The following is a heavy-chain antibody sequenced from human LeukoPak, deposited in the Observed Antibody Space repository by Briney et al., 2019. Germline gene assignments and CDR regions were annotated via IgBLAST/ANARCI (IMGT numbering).Heavy chain of an antibody. V-gene: IGHV3-30*18. Sequence: GRSLRLSCAASGFTFSSYGMHWVRQAPGKGLECVAVISYDGSNKYYADSVKGRFTISRDNSKNTLYLRMNSLRAEDTAVYYCAKDEETGTLRQWGQGTLVTVSS. CDR2: ISYDGSNK. CDR3: AKDEETGTLRQ. D-gene: IGHD1-7*01. J-gene: IGHJ4*02. CDR1: GFTFSSYG.